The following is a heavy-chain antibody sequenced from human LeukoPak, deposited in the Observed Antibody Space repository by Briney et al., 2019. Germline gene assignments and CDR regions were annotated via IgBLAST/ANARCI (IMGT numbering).Heavy chain of an antibody. Sequence: GGSLRLSCAASGFTFSRYDMHWVRQAPGKGLEYVSGVTSNGDRTFYAKSVKGRFTISRDNSKNTLYLQMGSLRAEDMAVYYCAGGSGTYSPDYWGQGTLVTVSS. CDR2: VTSNGDRT. CDR3: AGGSGTYSPDY. V-gene: IGHV3-64*01. CDR1: GFTFSRYD. J-gene: IGHJ4*02. D-gene: IGHD3-10*01.